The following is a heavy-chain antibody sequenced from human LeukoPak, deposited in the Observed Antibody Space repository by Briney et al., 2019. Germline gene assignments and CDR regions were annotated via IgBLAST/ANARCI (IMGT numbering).Heavy chain of an antibody. CDR1: GGTFSSYA. Sequence: ASVKVSCKASGGTFSSYAISWVRQAPGQGLEWMGWISAYNGNTNYAQKLQGRVTMTTDTSTSTAYMELRSLRSDDTAVYYCARMSDEAALGHWGQGTLVTVSS. D-gene: IGHD6-13*01. V-gene: IGHV1-18*01. CDR2: ISAYNGNT. CDR3: ARMSDEAALGH. J-gene: IGHJ4*02.